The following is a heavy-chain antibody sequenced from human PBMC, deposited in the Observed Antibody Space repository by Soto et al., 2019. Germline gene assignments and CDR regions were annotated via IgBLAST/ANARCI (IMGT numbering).Heavy chain of an antibody. V-gene: IGHV5-51*01. CDR1: GCNFTKNW. D-gene: IGHD3-3*01. CDR2: IYPGDSET. Sequence: VESLKIPCRGTGCNFTKNWIGRARKMPGKGLKWMGIIYPGDSETRYSPSFQGQVTISVDKSKNTAYLHWSSLKAPDTAIYYCIILYGAARSGFDYWGPGTLVTGPS. CDR3: IILYGAARSGFDY. J-gene: IGHJ4*02.